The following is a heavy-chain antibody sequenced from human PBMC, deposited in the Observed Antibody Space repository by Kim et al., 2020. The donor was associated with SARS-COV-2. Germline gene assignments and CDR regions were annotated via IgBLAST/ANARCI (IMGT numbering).Heavy chain of an antibody. V-gene: IGHV4-59*08. CDR3: ARQEGGMDV. CDR1: GGSISSYY. CDR2: IYYSGST. J-gene: IGHJ6*02. Sequence: SETLSLTCAVSGGSISSYYWSWIRQPPGKGLEWIGDIYYSGSTNYNPSLTSRVTISVDTSNNQFSLKLSSVTAADTAVYYCARQEGGMDVWGQGTTVTVSS.